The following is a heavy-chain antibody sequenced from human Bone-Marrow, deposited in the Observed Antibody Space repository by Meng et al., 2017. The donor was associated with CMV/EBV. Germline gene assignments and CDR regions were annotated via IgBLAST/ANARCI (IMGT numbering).Heavy chain of an antibody. CDR1: GFTFSSYS. V-gene: IGHV3-21*01. CDR2: ISSSSSYI. J-gene: IGHJ3*02. D-gene: IGHD2-21*01. CDR3: ARDTVRDCGGDCPSAFDI. Sequence: GESLKISCAASGFTFSSYSMNWVRQAPGKGLEWVSPISSSSSYIYYADSVKGRFTISRDNAKNSLYLQMNSLRAEDTAVYYCARDTVRDCGGDCPSAFDIWGQGTTVTVSS.